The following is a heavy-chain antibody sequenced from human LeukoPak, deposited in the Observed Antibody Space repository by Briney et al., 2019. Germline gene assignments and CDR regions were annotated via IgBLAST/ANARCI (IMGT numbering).Heavy chain of an antibody. J-gene: IGHJ6*02. CDR3: ARGYSSGWPLSHIKGGYYYGMDV. CDR2: INHSGST. CDR1: GGSFSGYY. V-gene: IGHV4-34*01. Sequence: NPSETLSLTCAVYGGSFSGYYWSWIRQPPGKGLEWIGEINHSGSTNYNPSLKSRVTISVDTSKNQFSLKLSSVTAADTAVYYCARGYSSGWPLSHIKGGYYYGMDVWGQGTTVTVSS. D-gene: IGHD6-19*01.